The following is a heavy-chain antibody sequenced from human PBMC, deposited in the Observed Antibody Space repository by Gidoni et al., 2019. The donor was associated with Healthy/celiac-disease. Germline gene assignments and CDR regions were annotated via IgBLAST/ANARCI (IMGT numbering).Heavy chain of an antibody. V-gene: IGHV1-58*01. CDR1: GFTFTRSA. CDR3: AADGGGGSYLGALDYYMDV. Sequence: QMQLVQSGPEVKKPGTSVTVSCKPSGFTFTRSAVLWVRQARGQRLEWIGWIVVGSGNTNYAKKFQERVTITRDMSTSTAYMELSSLRSEDTAVYYCAADGGGGSYLGALDYYMDVWGKGTTVTVSS. J-gene: IGHJ6*03. CDR2: IVVGSGNT. D-gene: IGHD1-26*01.